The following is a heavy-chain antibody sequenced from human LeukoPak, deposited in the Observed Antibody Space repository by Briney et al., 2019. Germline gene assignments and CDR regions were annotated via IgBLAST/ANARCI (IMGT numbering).Heavy chain of an antibody. CDR3: SRRGGYCSGGSCYSGLYYFDY. CDR1: GYSFTTYW. Sequence: GESLKISCKGSGYSFTTYWIGWVRQMPGKDLEWMGVIYPGDSDTRYSPSFQGQVTISADRSISTAYLQWSSLKASDTAMYYCSRRGGYCSGGSCYSGLYYFDYWGQGTLVTVSS. D-gene: IGHD2-15*01. J-gene: IGHJ4*02. CDR2: IYPGDSDT. V-gene: IGHV5-51*01.